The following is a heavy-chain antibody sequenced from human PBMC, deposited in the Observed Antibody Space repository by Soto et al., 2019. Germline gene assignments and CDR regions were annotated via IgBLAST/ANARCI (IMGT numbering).Heavy chain of an antibody. CDR1: GGTFSSYA. D-gene: IGHD6-13*01. CDR3: VHSSSWYYYYGMDV. CDR2: IIPIFGTA. Sequence: SVKVSCKASGGTFSSYAISWVRQAPGQGLEWMGGIIPIFGTANYAQKFQGRVTITADESTSTAYMELSSLRSEDMAVYYCVHSSSWYYYYGMDVWGQGTTVTVSS. J-gene: IGHJ6*02. V-gene: IGHV1-69*13.